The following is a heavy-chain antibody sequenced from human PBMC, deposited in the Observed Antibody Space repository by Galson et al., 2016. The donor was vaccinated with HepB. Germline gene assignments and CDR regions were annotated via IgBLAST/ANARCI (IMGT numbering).Heavy chain of an antibody. CDR2: IYWGDDE. CDR3: AHITTLATIDF. D-gene: IGHD1-14*01. J-gene: IGHJ4*02. V-gene: IGHV2-5*08. CDR1: GFSLSTSGMC. Sequence: PALVKPTQTLTLTCTFSGFSLSTSGMCVSWIRQPPGKALEWLALIYWGDDERYSPSLKSRLTITKDTSKNQVVLTMTNMDPVDTATYYCAHITTLATIDFWGQGALVTVSS.